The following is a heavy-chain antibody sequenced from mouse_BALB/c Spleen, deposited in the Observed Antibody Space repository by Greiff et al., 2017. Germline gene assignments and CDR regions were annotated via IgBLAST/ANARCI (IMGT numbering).Heavy chain of an antibody. CDR2: IYPGNGDT. CDR3: ARGLLRYFDY. D-gene: IGHD2-3*01. Sequence: QVQLQQPGAELVKPGASVKMSCKASGYTFTSYNMHWVKQTPGQGLEWIGAIYPGNGDTSYNQKFKGKATLTADKSSSTAYMQLSSLTSEDSAVYYCARGLLRYFDYWGQGTTLTVSS. V-gene: IGHV1-12*01. CDR1: GYTFTSYN. J-gene: IGHJ2*01.